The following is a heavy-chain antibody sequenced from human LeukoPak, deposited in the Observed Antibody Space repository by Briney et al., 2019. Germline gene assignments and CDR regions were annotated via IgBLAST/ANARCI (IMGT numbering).Heavy chain of an antibody. Sequence: SETLSLSCTVSGASTSHFYWNWIRQPPGKEREWIGYMHNSGSSKHSPSLKSRVTISIDTSKNQFSLQLTPVTAADTAIYYCARSAEWLRNAFDIWGQGTMVSVSS. D-gene: IGHD5-12*01. CDR1: GASTSHFY. CDR2: MHNSGSS. J-gene: IGHJ3*02. CDR3: ARSAEWLRNAFDI. V-gene: IGHV4-59*01.